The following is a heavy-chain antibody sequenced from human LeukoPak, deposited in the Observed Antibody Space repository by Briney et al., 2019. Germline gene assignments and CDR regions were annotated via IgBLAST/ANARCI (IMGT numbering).Heavy chain of an antibody. V-gene: IGHV1-8*03. CDR2: MNPNSGNT. J-gene: IGHJ5*02. CDR3: ARDSEPLPPRGFDP. D-gene: IGHD2-15*01. Sequence: ASVKVSCKASGYTFTSYDINWVRQATGQGLEWMGWMNPNSGNTGYAQKFQGRVTITRNTSISTAYMELSRLRSDDTAVYYCARDSEPLPPRGFDPWGQGTLVTVSS. CDR1: GYTFTSYD.